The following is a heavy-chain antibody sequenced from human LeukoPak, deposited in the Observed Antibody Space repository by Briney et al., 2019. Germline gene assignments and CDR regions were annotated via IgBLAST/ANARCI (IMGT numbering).Heavy chain of an antibody. CDR1: GFTFSSYA. CDR3: ARGYSGYFYY. V-gene: IGHV3-33*03. D-gene: IGHD5-12*01. CDR2: IWYDGSNK. J-gene: IGHJ4*02. Sequence: GRSLRLSCAASGFTFSSYAMHWVRQAPGKGLEWVAVIWYDGSNKYYADSVKGRFTISRDNAKNTLYLQMNSLRAEDTAVYYCARGYSGYFYYWGQGTLVTVSS.